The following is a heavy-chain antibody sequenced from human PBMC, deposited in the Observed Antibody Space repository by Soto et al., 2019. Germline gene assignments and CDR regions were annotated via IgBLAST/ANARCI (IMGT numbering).Heavy chain of an antibody. V-gene: IGHV4-4*02. CDR1: GGSITTSVL. J-gene: IGHJ4*02. D-gene: IGHD1-26*01. Sequence: TSETLSLTCDVSGGSITTSVLWTWVRQFPGRGLEWIGDIAHDGHTNYNPSLSGRVTMSVDLSNSQFSLYVASVNAADTAVYFCAGGRDYDYWGQGTLVTVSS. CDR3: AGGRDYDY. CDR2: IAHDGHT.